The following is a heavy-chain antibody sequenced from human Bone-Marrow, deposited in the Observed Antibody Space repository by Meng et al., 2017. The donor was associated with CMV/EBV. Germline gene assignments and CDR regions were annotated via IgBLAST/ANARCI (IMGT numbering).Heavy chain of an antibody. CDR3: ARDRDRDCGGDCYDAFDI. J-gene: IGHJ3*02. CDR2: ISGSGGST. CDR1: GFTFSSYA. Sequence: GESLKISCAASGFTFSSYAMSWVRQAPGKGLEWVSAISGSGGSTYYADSVKGRFTISRDNSKNTLYLQMNSLRAEDTAVYYCARDRDRDCGGDCYDAFDIWGQGTMVTFSS. D-gene: IGHD2-21*01. V-gene: IGHV3-23*01.